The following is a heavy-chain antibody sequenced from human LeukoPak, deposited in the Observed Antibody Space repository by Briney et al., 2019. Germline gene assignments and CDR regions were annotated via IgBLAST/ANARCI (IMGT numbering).Heavy chain of an antibody. Sequence: PSETLSLTCTVSGGSISSNSYYWGWIRQPPGKGLEWIGSFYYSGSTYYNPSRKSRVTISVDTSKNQFSLKLSSVTAADTAVYYCARGGIAAAATGYFDYWGQGTLVTVSS. CDR3: ARGGIAAAATGYFDY. J-gene: IGHJ4*02. D-gene: IGHD6-13*01. CDR2: FYYSGST. V-gene: IGHV4-39*01. CDR1: GGSISSNSYY.